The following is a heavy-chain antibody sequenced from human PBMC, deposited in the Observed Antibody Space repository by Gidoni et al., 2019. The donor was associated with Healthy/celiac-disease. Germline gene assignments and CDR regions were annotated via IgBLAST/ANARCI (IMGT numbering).Heavy chain of an antibody. CDR2: INHSGST. J-gene: IGHJ5*02. Sequence: QVQLQQWGAGLLKPSETLSLTCAVYGGSFSGYYWSWIRQPPGKGLEWIGEINHSGSTNYNPSLKSRVTISVDTSKNRFSLKLSSVTAADTAVYYCARVKGARRLNWFDPWGQGTLVTVSS. V-gene: IGHV4-34*01. CDR3: ARVKGARRLNWFDP. CDR1: GGSFSGYY.